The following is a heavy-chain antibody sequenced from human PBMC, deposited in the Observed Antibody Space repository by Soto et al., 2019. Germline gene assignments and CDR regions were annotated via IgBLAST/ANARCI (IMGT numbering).Heavy chain of an antibody. CDR1: GYSIGSGSY. CDR3: ARAHVIVVAGSTFDY. Sequence: PSGTLSLTCTVSGYSIGSGSYWGWIRQSPGKGPEWIASIYHGGTTFYNQSLKSLITASVETSSSQLSLKLRSVTAADTAVYYCARAHVIVVAGSTFDYWGHGTLVTVPS. CDR2: IYHGGTT. V-gene: IGHV4-38-2*02. J-gene: IGHJ4*01. D-gene: IGHD6-19*01.